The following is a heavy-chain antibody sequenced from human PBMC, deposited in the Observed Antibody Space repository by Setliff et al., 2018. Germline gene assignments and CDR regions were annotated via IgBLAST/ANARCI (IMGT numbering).Heavy chain of an antibody. CDR2: IRGKPSSGTT. J-gene: IGHJ4*02. V-gene: IGHV3-49*04. Sequence: GGSLRLSCTASGFTFGDYAMSWVRQAPGKGLEWVGFIRGKPSSGTTEYAASVKGRFTISRDDSKSIAYLQMSSLKTEDTALYYCTPWTGTSRLHYWGQGTLVTVS. CDR1: GFTFGDYA. D-gene: IGHD1-7*01. CDR3: TPWTGTSRLHY.